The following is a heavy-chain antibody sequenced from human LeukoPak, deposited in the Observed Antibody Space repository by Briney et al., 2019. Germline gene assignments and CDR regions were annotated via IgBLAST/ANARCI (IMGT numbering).Heavy chain of an antibody. Sequence: PGGSLRLSCAPSGFTFSSYGMHWVRQAPGKGLQWVSSIGASGGVTYYADSVKGRFAISRDNSRHTLYLQMNSLRADDTAVYYCARSVLSRAADFWGQGTLVTVSS. D-gene: IGHD5/OR15-5a*01. CDR1: GFTFSSYG. CDR3: ARSVLSRAADF. CDR2: IGASGGVT. J-gene: IGHJ4*02. V-gene: IGHV3-23*01.